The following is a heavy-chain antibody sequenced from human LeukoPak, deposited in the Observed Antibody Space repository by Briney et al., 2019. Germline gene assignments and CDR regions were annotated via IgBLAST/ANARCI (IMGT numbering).Heavy chain of an antibody. J-gene: IGHJ4*02. CDR3: ASGMDTAYLY. CDR1: GGSISSSSYY. Sequence: SQTLSLTCTVSGGSISSSSYYWGWIRQPPGKGLEWIGSIYYSGSTYYNPSLKSRVTISVDTSKNQFSLKLSSVTAADTAVYYCASGMDTAYLYWGQGTLVTVSS. V-gene: IGHV4-39*07. D-gene: IGHD5-18*01. CDR2: IYYSGST.